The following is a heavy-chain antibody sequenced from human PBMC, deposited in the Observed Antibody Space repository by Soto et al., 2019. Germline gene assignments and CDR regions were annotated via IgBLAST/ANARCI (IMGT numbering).Heavy chain of an antibody. Sequence: LSLTCTVSGGSFKSGSYSWSWIRQPPGKGLEWIGYVYHTGRTSYNPSLKGRVSISMDTSKNQFSLNLDSVTAADTAVYFCARDFAYFDSWGQGTLVTVSS. CDR1: GGSFKSGSYS. D-gene: IGHD3-3*01. J-gene: IGHJ4*02. CDR2: VYHTGRT. V-gene: IGHV4-61*01. CDR3: ARDFAYFDS.